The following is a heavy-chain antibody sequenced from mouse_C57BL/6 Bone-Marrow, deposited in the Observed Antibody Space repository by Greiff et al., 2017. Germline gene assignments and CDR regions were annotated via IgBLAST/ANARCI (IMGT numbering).Heavy chain of an antibody. CDR1: GYTFTSYW. Sequence: QVQLQQPGAELVRPGTSVKLSCKASGYTFTSYWMHWVKQRPGQGLEWIGVIDPSDSYTNYNQKFKGKATLTVDTSSSTVYMQLSSLTSEDSAVYYCSDYGSGLGYAMDYWGQGTAVTVSS. CDR3: SDYGSGLGYAMDY. D-gene: IGHD1-1*01. CDR2: IDPSDSYT. J-gene: IGHJ4*01. V-gene: IGHV1-59*01.